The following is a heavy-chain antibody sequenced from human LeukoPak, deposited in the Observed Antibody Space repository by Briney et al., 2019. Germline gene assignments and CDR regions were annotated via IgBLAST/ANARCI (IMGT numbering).Heavy chain of an antibody. CDR2: IWYDGSNK. J-gene: IGHJ4*02. CDR3: AREPLDY. CDR1: GFTFSSYG. V-gene: IGHV3-33*01. Sequence: GGSLRLSCAASGFTFSSYGMHWVRQAPGKGLEWVAAIWYDGSNKYYADSVKGRFTISRDNSKNTLYLQMNSLRAEDTAVYYCAREPLDYWGQGTLVTVSS.